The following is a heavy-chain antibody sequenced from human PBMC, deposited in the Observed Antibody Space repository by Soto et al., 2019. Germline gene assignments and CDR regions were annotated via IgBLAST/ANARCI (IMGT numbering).Heavy chain of an antibody. CDR2: IIPIFGTA. CDR1: GGTFSSYA. J-gene: IGHJ4*02. Sequence: SVKVSCKASGGTFSSYAISWVRQAPGQGLEWMGGIIPIFGTANYAQKFQGRVTITADESTSTAYMELSSLRSEDTAVYYCADQGYCSGGSCYFGWGQGTLVTVSS. D-gene: IGHD2-15*01. CDR3: ADQGYCSGGSCYFG. V-gene: IGHV1-69*13.